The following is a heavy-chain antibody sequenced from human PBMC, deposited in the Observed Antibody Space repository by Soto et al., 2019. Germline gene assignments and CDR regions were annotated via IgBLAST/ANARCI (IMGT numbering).Heavy chain of an antibody. Sequence: ASVKVSCKASGYTFTSYDINWVRQATGQGLEWMGWMNPNSGNTGYAQKFQGRVTMTRNTSISTAYMELSSLRSEDTAVYYCARNLGYDFWSGYYDFDYWGQGTLVTVSS. J-gene: IGHJ4*02. V-gene: IGHV1-8*01. CDR2: MNPNSGNT. CDR3: ARNLGYDFWSGYYDFDY. CDR1: GYTFTSYD. D-gene: IGHD3-3*01.